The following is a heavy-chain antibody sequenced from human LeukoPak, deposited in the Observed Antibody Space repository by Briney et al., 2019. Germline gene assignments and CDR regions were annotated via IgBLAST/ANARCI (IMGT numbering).Heavy chain of an antibody. Sequence: SSETLSLTCTVSGGSISSSSYYWTWIRQPAGKGLEWIGRIYTSGSANYNPSLKSRVTISVDTSKNQFSLKLSSVTAADTAIYYCARDYRLEGAFDAWGQGTMVTVSS. D-gene: IGHD1-1*01. CDR1: GGSISSSSYY. CDR2: IYTSGSA. V-gene: IGHV4-61*02. CDR3: ARDYRLEGAFDA. J-gene: IGHJ3*01.